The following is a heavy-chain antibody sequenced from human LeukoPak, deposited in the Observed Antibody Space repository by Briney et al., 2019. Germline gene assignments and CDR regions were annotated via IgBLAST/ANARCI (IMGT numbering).Heavy chain of an antibody. CDR1: GYSFTSYW. CDR3: ARHLTAMATTGFDY. D-gene: IGHD5-18*01. CDR2: IYPGDSDT. Sequence: GESLKISCKGSGYSFTSYWIGWVGQMPGKGLEWMGIIYPGDSDTRYSPSFQGQVTISADKFISTAYLQWSSLKASDTATYYCARHLTAMATTGFDYWGQGTLVTVSS. V-gene: IGHV5-51*01. J-gene: IGHJ4*02.